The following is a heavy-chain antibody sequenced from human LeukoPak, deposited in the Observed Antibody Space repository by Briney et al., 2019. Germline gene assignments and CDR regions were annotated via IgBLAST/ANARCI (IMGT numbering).Heavy chain of an antibody. CDR1: GFTFTSYS. J-gene: IGHJ4*02. CDR3: TRLPDYIVATRFDRPDY. CDR2: ISSSSRYI. V-gene: IGHV3-21*04. Sequence: GGSLRLSCAASGFTFTSYSMNWVRQAPGRGLEWVSSISSSSRYIYYADSVKGRFTISRDDSKNTAYLQMNSLKTEDTAVYYCTRLPDYIVATRFDRPDYWGQGTLVTVSS. D-gene: IGHD5-12*01.